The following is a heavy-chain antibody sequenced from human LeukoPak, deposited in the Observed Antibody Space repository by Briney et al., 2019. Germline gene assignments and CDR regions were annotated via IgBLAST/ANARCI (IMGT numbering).Heavy chain of an antibody. J-gene: IGHJ3*02. D-gene: IGHD4-17*01. CDR2: IYHSGST. Sequence: SETLSLTCAVSGGSLSSSNWWSWVRQPPGKGLEWIGEIYHSGSTNYNPSLKTRVTISVDKTKKQFSLKLSSVTAADTAVSYCASYGQAFDIWGQGTMVTVSS. CDR1: GGSLSSSNW. V-gene: IGHV4-4*02. CDR3: ASYGQAFDI.